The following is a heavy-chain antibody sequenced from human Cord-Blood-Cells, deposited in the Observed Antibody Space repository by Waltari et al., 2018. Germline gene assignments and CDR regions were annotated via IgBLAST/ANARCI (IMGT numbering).Heavy chain of an antibody. J-gene: IGHJ6*03. D-gene: IGHD4-4*01. Sequence: EVQLVQSGAEVKKPGESLKISCKGSGYSFTSYWIGWVRQMRGKGMEWRGIVDPGDSETRYSPAFQGQVTISSDKSISTAYLQWSSLKASDTAMYYCARLPASNYYYDHMDVWGKGTTVTVSS. CDR2: VDPGDSET. CDR1: GYSFTSYW. V-gene: IGHV5-51*01. CDR3: ARLPASNYYYDHMDV.